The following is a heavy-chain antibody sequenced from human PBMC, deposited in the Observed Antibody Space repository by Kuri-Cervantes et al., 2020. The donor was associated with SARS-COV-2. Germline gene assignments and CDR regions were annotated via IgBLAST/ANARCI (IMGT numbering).Heavy chain of an antibody. D-gene: IGHD3-9*01. Sequence: ASVKVSCKASGYTFTGYYMHWVRQAPGQGLEWMGIINPSGGSTSYAQKFQGRVTMTRDTSTSTVYMELSSLRSEDTAVYYCARDTTTGYYDILTGYYSGGCGYWGQGTLVTVSS. CDR2: INPSGGST. CDR3: ARDTTTGYYDILTGYYSGGCGY. J-gene: IGHJ4*02. V-gene: IGHV1-46*01. CDR1: GYTFTGYY.